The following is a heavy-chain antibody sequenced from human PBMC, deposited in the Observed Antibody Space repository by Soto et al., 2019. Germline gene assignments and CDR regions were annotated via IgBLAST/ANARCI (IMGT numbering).Heavy chain of an antibody. CDR1: GSSISSSSYY. V-gene: IGHV4-39*01. Sequence: QLQLQESGPGLVKPSETLSLTCTVSGSSISSSSYYWGWIRQPPGKGLEWIGSIYYSGSTYYNPSLKSRVTISVDTSKNQFSLKLSSVTAADTAVYYCARQPPGVQYREGRHPGCMDVWGQGTTVTVSS. CDR2: IYYSGST. CDR3: ARQPPGVQYREGRHPGCMDV. J-gene: IGHJ6*02. D-gene: IGHD4-4*01.